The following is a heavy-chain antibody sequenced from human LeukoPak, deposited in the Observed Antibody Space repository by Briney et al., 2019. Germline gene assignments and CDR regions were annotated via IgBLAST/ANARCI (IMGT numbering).Heavy chain of an antibody. CDR3: ARESRDSSGYYRAY. CDR1: GGSISSYY. V-gene: IGHV4-4*07. Sequence: SETLSLTCTVSGGSISSYYWSWIRQPAGKGLEWIGRIYTSGSTNYNPSLKSRVTMSVDTSKNQFSLKLSSVTAADTAVYYCARESRDSSGYYRAYWGQGTLVTVSS. D-gene: IGHD3-22*01. CDR2: IYTSGST. J-gene: IGHJ4*02.